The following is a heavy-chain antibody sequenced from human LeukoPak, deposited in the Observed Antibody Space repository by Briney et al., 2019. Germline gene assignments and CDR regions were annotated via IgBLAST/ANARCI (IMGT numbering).Heavy chain of an antibody. CDR1: GYTFTSYY. CDR2: INPSGGST. D-gene: IGHD4-11*01. V-gene: IGHV1-46*01. Sequence: ASVKVSCKASGYTFTSYYVHWVRQAPGQGLEWMGIINPSGGSTSYAQKFQGRVTMTRDTSTSTVYMELSSLRSEDTAVYYCAPTTVTPTSQPVAVNWGQGTLVTVSS. CDR3: APTTVTPTSQPVAVN. J-gene: IGHJ4*02.